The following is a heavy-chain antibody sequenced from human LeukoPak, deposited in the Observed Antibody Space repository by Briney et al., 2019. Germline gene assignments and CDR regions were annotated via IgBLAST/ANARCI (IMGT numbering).Heavy chain of an antibody. Sequence: GRSLRPTCAASGFTFSSYAMHWVRQAPGKGLEWVAVISYDGSNKYYADSVKGRFTISRDNSKNTLYLQMNSLRAEDTAVYYCARDLRWLTRGYFDYWGQGTLVTVSS. CDR3: ARDLRWLTRGYFDY. CDR1: GFTFSSYA. CDR2: ISYDGSNK. V-gene: IGHV3-30*04. J-gene: IGHJ4*02. D-gene: IGHD5-24*01.